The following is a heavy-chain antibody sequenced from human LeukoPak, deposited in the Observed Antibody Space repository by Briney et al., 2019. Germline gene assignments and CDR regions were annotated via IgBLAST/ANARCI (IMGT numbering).Heavy chain of an antibody. CDR2: ISSSSGTI. D-gene: IGHD3-16*01. Sequence: HPGGSLRLSCAASGFTFSTYSMNWVRQAPGKGLGWVSYISSSSGTIYYADSVKGRFTISRDNAKNSLYLQMNSLRAEDTAVYYCARRSEFGVLYYMDVWGKGTTVTVSS. J-gene: IGHJ6*03. CDR3: ARRSEFGVLYYMDV. V-gene: IGHV3-48*01. CDR1: GFTFSTYS.